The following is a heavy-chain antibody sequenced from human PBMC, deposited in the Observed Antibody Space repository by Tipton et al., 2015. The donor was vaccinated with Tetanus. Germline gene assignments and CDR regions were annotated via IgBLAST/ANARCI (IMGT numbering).Heavy chain of an antibody. CDR2: ISSSGDSP. J-gene: IGHJ4*02. D-gene: IGHD2-2*01. CDR3: VKHLIPGRAYFDS. CDR1: GFIFSDYY. Sequence: SLRLSCAASGFIFSDYYMAWIRQAPGKGPEWVAHISSSGDSPYYIDSVKGRFIISRDNARRSVFLQMNSLRVEDTAVYYCVKHLIPGRAYFDSWGLGTLVTVSS. V-gene: IGHV3-11*01.